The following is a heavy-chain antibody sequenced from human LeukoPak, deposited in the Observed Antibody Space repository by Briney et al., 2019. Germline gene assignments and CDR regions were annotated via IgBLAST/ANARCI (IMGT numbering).Heavy chain of an antibody. CDR1: GVSISSSGHY. CDR3: ARKVVGSGNYDY. J-gene: IGHJ4*02. CDR2: IYFSGST. V-gene: IGHV4-31*03. D-gene: IGHD3-22*01. Sequence: PSETLSLTCTVSGVSISSSGHYWSWIRQHPGKGLEWIGYIYFSGSTYYNPSLKSRVTISLDTSKNQFSLKLNSVTAADTAMYYCARKVVGSGNYDYWGQGTLVTVSS.